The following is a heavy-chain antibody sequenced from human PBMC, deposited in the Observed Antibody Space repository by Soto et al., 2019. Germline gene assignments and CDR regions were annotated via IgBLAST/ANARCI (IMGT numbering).Heavy chain of an antibody. D-gene: IGHD6-13*01. V-gene: IGHV3-30*18. Sequence: PGGSLRLSCAASGFTFSSYGMHWVRQAPGKELEWVALISYDGSNKYYADSVKGRFTISRDNSKNTLYLQMNSLRAEDTAVYYCAKDLSSWPRYYFDYWGQGTLVTVSS. CDR1: GFTFSSYG. CDR2: ISYDGSNK. CDR3: AKDLSSWPRYYFDY. J-gene: IGHJ4*02.